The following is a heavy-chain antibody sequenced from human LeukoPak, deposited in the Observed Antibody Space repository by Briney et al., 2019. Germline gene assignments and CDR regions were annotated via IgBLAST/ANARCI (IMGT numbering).Heavy chain of an antibody. J-gene: IGHJ4*02. CDR2: IDPSDSYT. CDR3: ATYYYDSSGYYYRDY. V-gene: IGHV5-10-1*01. Sequence: GEPLRISSKGSGYSFTSYWISWVRQMPGKGLEWMGRIDPSDSYTNYSPSFQGHVTISADKSISTAYLQWSSLKASDTAMYYCATYYYDSSGYYYRDYWGQGTLVTVSS. CDR1: GYSFTSYW. D-gene: IGHD3-22*01.